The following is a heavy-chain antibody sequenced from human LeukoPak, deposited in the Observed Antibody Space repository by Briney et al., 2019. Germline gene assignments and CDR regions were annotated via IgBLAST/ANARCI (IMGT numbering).Heavy chain of an antibody. J-gene: IGHJ3*02. CDR3: ASHIGGWYQSEAFDI. V-gene: IGHV3-7*01. D-gene: IGHD6-19*01. CDR1: GFTFSSYW. Sequence: PGGSLRLSCAASGFTFSSYWMSWVRQAPGKGLEWVANIKQDGSEKYYVDSVKGRFTISRDNAKNSLYLQMNSLRAEGTAVYYCASHIGGWYQSEAFDIWGQGTMVTVSS. CDR2: IKQDGSEK.